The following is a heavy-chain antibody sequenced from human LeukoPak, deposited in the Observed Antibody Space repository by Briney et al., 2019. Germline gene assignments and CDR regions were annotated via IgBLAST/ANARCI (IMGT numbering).Heavy chain of an antibody. CDR1: GFTFSSYG. V-gene: IGHV3-30*02. Sequence: GGSLRLSCAASGFTFSSYGMHWVRQAPGKGLEWVTFIRYDGSNKYYADSVKGRFTISRDNSKNTLYLQMNSLRAEDTAVYYCAKDSRRDYYFDYWGQGTLVTVSS. J-gene: IGHJ4*02. CDR2: IRYDGSNK. CDR3: AKDSRRDYYFDY. D-gene: IGHD3/OR15-3a*01.